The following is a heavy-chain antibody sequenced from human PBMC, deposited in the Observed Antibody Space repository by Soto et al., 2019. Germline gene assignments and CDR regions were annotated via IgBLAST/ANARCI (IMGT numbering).Heavy chain of an antibody. CDR1: GYTLTELS. J-gene: IGHJ4*02. CDR3: ATTITSGGGYYLAGRIDY. CDR2: FDPEDRET. V-gene: IGHV1-24*01. Sequence: ASVKVSCKVSGYTLTELSMHWMRQAPGKGLEWMGGFDPEDRETIYAQKFQGRVTMTEDTSTDTAYMELRSLRSEDTAVYYCATTITSGGGYYLAGRIDYWGQGTLVTVSS. D-gene: IGHD3-22*01.